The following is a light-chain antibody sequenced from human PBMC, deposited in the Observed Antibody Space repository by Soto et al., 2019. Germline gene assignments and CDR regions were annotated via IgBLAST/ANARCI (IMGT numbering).Light chain of an antibody. CDR2: AAS. V-gene: IGKV1-39*01. Sequence: DIQMTQSPTSLSASEGDRVTITCRASQSISSYLNWYQQKPGKAPKLLIYAASSLQSGVPSRFSGSGSGTDFTLTISSLQPEDFATYYCQQSYSTSWTFGQGTKVAIK. J-gene: IGKJ1*01. CDR3: QQSYSTSWT. CDR1: QSISSY.